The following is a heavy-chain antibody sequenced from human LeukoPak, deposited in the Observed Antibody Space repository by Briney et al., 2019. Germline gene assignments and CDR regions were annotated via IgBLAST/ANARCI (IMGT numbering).Heavy chain of an antibody. CDR3: ARDVMGYSYGHNWFDP. J-gene: IGHJ5*02. CDR2: INTNTGNP. V-gene: IGHV7-4-1*02. Sequence: ASVKVSCKASGYTFTRYAMNWVRQAPGQGLEWMGWINTNTGNPTYAQGFTGRFVFSLDTSVSTAYLQISSLKAEDTAVYYCARDVMGYSYGHNWFDPWGQGTLVTVSS. CDR1: GYTFTRYA. D-gene: IGHD5-18*01.